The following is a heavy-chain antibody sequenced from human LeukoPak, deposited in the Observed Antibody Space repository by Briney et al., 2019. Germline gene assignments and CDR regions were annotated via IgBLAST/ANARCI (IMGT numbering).Heavy chain of an antibody. CDR1: GGPISSYY. CDR3: ARGWGYFDY. J-gene: IGHJ4*02. Sequence: SETLSLTCTVSGGPISSYYWSWIRQPPGKGLEWIGYIYYSESTNYNPSLKSRVTISVDTSKNQFSLKLSSVTAADTAVYYCARGWGYFDYWGQGTLVTVSS. D-gene: IGHD7-27*01. CDR2: IYYSEST. V-gene: IGHV4-59*01.